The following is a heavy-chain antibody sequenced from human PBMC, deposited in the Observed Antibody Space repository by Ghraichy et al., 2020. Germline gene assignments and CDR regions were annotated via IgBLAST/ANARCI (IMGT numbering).Heavy chain of an antibody. CDR3: AKDSPLDYGYYYYGMDV. V-gene: IGHV3-23*01. CDR2: ISGSGGST. J-gene: IGHJ6*02. D-gene: IGHD3-16*01. Sequence: GGSLRLSCAASGFTFSSYAMSWVRQAPGKGLEWVSAISGSGGSTYYADSVKGRFTISRDNSKNTLYLQMNSLRAEDTAVYYCAKDSPLDYGYYYYGMDVWGQGTTVTVSS. CDR1: GFTFSSYA.